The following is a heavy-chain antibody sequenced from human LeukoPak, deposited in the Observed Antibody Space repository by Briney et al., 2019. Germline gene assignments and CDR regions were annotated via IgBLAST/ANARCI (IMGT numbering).Heavy chain of an antibody. CDR1: GFTFSSYG. CDR2: ISGSGSAR. CDR3: AREGTAQPLLTGYYAFDC. D-gene: IGHD3-9*01. J-gene: IGHJ4*02. V-gene: IGHV3-48*03. Sequence: GGSLRLSCAASGFTFSSYGFHWVRQAPGKGLEWVSYISGSGSARLYADSVKGRLTISRDNAKNSLYLQMNSLRAEDTAVYYCAREGTAQPLLTGYYAFDCWGQGTLVTVSS.